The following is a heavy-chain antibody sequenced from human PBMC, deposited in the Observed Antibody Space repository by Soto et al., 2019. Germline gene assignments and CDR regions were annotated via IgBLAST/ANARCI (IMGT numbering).Heavy chain of an antibody. CDR3: ARDSPDTYYSYGMDV. D-gene: IGHD3-10*01. Sequence: QVQLQESGPGLVKPSQTLSLTCTVSGGSISSGGYYWSWIRQHPGKGLEWIGYIYYSGSTYYNPSLKSRVTISVDTSKNQFSLKLSSVTAADTAVYYCARDSPDTYYSYGMDVWGQGTTVTVSS. CDR2: IYYSGST. J-gene: IGHJ6*02. V-gene: IGHV4-31*03. CDR1: GGSISSGGYY.